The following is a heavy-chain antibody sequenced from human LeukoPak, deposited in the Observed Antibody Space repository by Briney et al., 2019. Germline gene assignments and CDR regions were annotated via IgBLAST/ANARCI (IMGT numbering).Heavy chain of an antibody. D-gene: IGHD1-26*01. CDR2: INHSGST. J-gene: IGHJ4*02. CDR3: AXXXXXIVGATRYFDY. CDR1: GGSFSDYY. Sequence: NPSETLSLTCAVYGGSFSDYYWSWIRQPPGKGLEWIGEINHSGSTNYNPSFKSRVTISVDTSKNQFSLKLSSVTAADTAVYYCAXXXXXIVGATRYFDYWGQGTLVTVSS. V-gene: IGHV4-34*01.